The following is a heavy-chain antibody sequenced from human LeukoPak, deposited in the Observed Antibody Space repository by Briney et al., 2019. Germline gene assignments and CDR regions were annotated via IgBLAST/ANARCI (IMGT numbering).Heavy chain of an antibody. J-gene: IGHJ3*02. D-gene: IGHD1-26*01. CDR3: AKGHSGSYKNTDEGESAFDI. Sequence: GRSLRLSSAASGFTFDDYAMHWVRQAPGKGLEWVSGSSWNSGSIGYADSVKGRFTISRDNAKNSLYQQMNSLRAEDTVLYYCAKGHSGSYKNTDEGESAFDIWGQGTMVTVSS. CDR2: SSWNSGSI. CDR1: GFTFDDYA. V-gene: IGHV3-9*01.